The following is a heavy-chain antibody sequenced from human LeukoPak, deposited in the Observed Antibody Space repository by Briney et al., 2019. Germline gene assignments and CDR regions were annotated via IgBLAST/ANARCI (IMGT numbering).Heavy chain of an antibody. CDR2: IYHSGST. CDR1: GYSISSGYY. CDR3: ARHGGHSGFDPYDY. J-gene: IGHJ4*02. D-gene: IGHD5-12*01. Sequence: PSETLSLTCAVSGYSISSGYYWAWIRQPPGKGLEWIGCIYHSGSTYYKPSLKSRVTISVDTSKNQFSLKVNSVTAADTAVYYCARHGGHSGFDPYDYWGQGTLVTVSS. V-gene: IGHV4-38-2*01.